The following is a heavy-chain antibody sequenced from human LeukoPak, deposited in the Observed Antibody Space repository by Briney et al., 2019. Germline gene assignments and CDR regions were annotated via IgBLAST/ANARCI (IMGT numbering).Heavy chain of an antibody. Sequence: ASVKVSCKTSGYPFTTYEINWVRQAAGQGLEWMGWVHPNSGNTAYAQKFQGRVTMTRDTSISTAYMELSRLRSDDTAVYYCARDYYGSGSFDYWGQGTLVTVSS. V-gene: IGHV1-8*01. D-gene: IGHD3-10*01. CDR1: GYPFTTYE. CDR3: ARDYYGSGSFDY. CDR2: VHPNSGNT. J-gene: IGHJ4*02.